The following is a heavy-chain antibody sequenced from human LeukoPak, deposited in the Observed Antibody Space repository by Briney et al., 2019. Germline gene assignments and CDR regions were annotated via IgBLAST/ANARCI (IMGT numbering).Heavy chain of an antibody. CDR3: AIQVVPAAPYYFDY. V-gene: IGHV4-38-2*02. J-gene: IGHJ4*02. CDR2: IYHSGST. D-gene: IGHD2-2*01. Sequence: SETLSLTCTASGYSISSGYYWGWIRQPPGKGLEWIGSIYHSGSTYYNPSLKSRVTISVDTSKNQFSLKLSSVTAADTAVYYCAIQVVPAAPYYFDYWGQGTLVTVSS. CDR1: GYSISSGYY.